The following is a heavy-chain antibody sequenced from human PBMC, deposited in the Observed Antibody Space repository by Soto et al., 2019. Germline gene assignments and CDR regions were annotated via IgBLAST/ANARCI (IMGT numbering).Heavy chain of an antibody. D-gene: IGHD3-16*01. V-gene: IGHV3-23*01. CDR3: AKTPGGLHYYYYGMDV. CDR2: ISGSGGST. J-gene: IGHJ6*02. CDR1: GFTFSSYA. Sequence: HPGGSLRLSCAASGFTFSSYAMSWVRQAPGKGLEWVSAISGSGGSTYYADSVKGRFTTSRDNSKNTLYLQMNSLRAEDTAVYYCAKTPGGLHYYYYGMDVWGQGTTVTVSS.